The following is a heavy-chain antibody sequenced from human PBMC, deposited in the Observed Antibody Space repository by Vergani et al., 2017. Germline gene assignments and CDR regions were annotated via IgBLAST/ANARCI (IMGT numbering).Heavy chain of an antibody. Sequence: QVQLVESGGGVVQPGRSLRLSCAASGFTFSSYGMHWVRQAPGKGLQWVAVISFDGCNKYYADSVKGRFTISRDNSKNTLYLQMNSLRAEDTAVFYCATLKSYYYDTWGQGTLVTVSS. V-gene: IGHV3-33*01. J-gene: IGHJ5*02. CDR2: ISFDGCNK. CDR1: GFTFSSYG. CDR3: ATLKSYYYDT. D-gene: IGHD3-22*01.